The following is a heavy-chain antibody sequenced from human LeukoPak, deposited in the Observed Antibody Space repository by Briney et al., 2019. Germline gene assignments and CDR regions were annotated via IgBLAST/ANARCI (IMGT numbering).Heavy chain of an antibody. CDR1: GGSISNSY. V-gene: IGHV4-59*01. D-gene: IGHD6-13*01. J-gene: IGHJ5*02. CDR3: ARARYDYSSSWYGGANWFDP. Sequence: KPSETLSLTCTVSGGSISNSYWSWIRQPPGKGLEWIGYIYYSGSTDYNPSLKSRVTISVETSKNQFSLKLRSVTTADTAVYYCARARYDYSSSWYGGANWFDPWGQGTLVTVSS. CDR2: IYYSGST.